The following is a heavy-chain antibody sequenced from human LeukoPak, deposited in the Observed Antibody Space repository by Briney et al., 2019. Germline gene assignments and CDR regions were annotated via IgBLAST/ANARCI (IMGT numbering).Heavy chain of an antibody. V-gene: IGHV4-39*07. D-gene: IGHD5-12*01. CDR2: IYYSGST. Sequence: SETLSLTCTVSGGSISSSSYYWGWIRQPPGKGLEWIGSIYYSGSTYYNPSLKSRVTISVDTSKNQFSLKLSSVTAADTAVYYCARVSGYGPHFDYWGQGTLVTVSS. J-gene: IGHJ4*02. CDR3: ARVSGYGPHFDY. CDR1: GGSISSSSYY.